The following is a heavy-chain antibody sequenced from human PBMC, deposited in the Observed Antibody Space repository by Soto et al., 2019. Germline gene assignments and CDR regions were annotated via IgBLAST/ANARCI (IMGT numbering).Heavy chain of an antibody. D-gene: IGHD3-10*01. J-gene: IGHJ4*02. CDR2: VWYDGSNK. CDR1: GFTFSNYG. Sequence: QVQLVEYGGGVVQPGRSLRLSCAASGFTFSNYGMHWVHQAPGKGLEWVAVVWYDGSNKYYADSVKGRFTISRDKSTNTRYLQMNDQGSEDKAVYYYARESINMVSEVQYYYDYWGKGNLV. CDR3: ARESINMVSEVQYYYDY. V-gene: IGHV3-33*01.